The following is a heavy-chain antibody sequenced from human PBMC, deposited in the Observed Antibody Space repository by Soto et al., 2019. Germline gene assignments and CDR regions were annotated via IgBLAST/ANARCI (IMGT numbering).Heavy chain of an antibody. V-gene: IGHV3-23*01. Sequence: GGSLRLSCAASGFTFSSYAMSWVRQAPGKGLEWVSAISGSGGSTYYADSVKGRFTISRDNSKNTLYLQMNSLRAEDTAVYYCAKDYLAARAGGYYYGMDVWGQGTTVTV. J-gene: IGHJ6*02. D-gene: IGHD6-13*01. CDR3: AKDYLAARAGGYYYGMDV. CDR2: ISGSGGST. CDR1: GFTFSSYA.